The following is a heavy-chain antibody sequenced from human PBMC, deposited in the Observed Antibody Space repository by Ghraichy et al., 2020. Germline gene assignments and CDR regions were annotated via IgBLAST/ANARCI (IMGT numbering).Heavy chain of an antibody. CDR1: GYTLTELS. Sequence: ASVKVSCKVSGYTLTELSMHWVRQAPGKGLEWMGGFDPEDGETIYAQKFQGRVTMTEDTSTDTAYMELSSLRSEDTAVYYCATTPYLTHVSWFDPWGQGTLVTVSS. CDR3: ATTPYLTHVSWFDP. D-gene: IGHD4-23*01. V-gene: IGHV1-24*01. J-gene: IGHJ5*02. CDR2: FDPEDGET.